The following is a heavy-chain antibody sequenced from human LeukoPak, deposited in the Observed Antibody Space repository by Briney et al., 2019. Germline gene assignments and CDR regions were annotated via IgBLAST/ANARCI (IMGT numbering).Heavy chain of an antibody. CDR2: ISGDGGST. Sequence: GGSLRLSCAASGFTFDDYAMHWVRQAPGKGLEWVSLISGDGGSTYYADSVKGRFTISRDNSKNSLYLQMNSLRTEDTALYYCASSSGYYSDFVYWGQGTLVTVSS. J-gene: IGHJ4*02. V-gene: IGHV3-43*02. CDR1: GFTFDDYA. CDR3: ASSSGYYSDFVY. D-gene: IGHD3-22*01.